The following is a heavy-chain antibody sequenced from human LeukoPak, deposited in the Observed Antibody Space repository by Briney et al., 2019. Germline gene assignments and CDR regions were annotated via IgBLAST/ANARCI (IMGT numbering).Heavy chain of an antibody. V-gene: IGHV4-34*01. J-gene: IGHJ5*01. Sequence: PSETLSLTCAVYGGSFSAYYWSWIRQPPGKGLEWIGEINHSGSTNYNPSLKSRVTISVDTSKNQFSLKLSSVTAADTAVYYCARAVLATKSEHWFDSWGQGTLVTVSS. CDR1: GGSFSAYY. D-gene: IGHD2-8*01. CDR3: ARAVLATKSEHWFDS. CDR2: INHSGST.